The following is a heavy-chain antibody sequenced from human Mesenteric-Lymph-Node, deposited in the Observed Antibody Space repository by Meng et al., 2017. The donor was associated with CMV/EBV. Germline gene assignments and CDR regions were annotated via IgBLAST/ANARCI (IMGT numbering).Heavy chain of an antibody. D-gene: IGHD3-3*01. CDR2: INSDGSST. J-gene: IGHJ6*02. V-gene: IGHV3-74*01. CDR1: GFTFSSYW. Sequence: GESLKISCAASGFTFSSYWMHWVRQAPGKGLVWVSRINSDGSSTSYADSVKGRFTISRDNAKNTLYLQMNSLRAEDTAVYYCASPQYDFWSGRPYYYGMDVWGQGTTVTVSS. CDR3: ASPQYDFWSGRPYYYGMDV.